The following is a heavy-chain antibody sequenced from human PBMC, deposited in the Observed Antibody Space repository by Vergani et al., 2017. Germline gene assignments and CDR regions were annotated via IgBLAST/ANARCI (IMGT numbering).Heavy chain of an antibody. CDR3: ARGPMYDDCIWGTQYY. CDR2: IWNDGSKK. Sequence: QVQLVESGGGVVQPGRSLRLSCAASGFTFSSYCMHWVRQAPGKGLEWVAFIWNDGSKKYYADSVKGRFTISRDNSKNTLYLQMNSLRAEDTAVYYCARGPMYDDCIWGTQYYWGQGSLVTVSS. V-gene: IGHV3-33*01. J-gene: IGHJ4*02. D-gene: IGHD3-16*01. CDR1: GFTFSSYC.